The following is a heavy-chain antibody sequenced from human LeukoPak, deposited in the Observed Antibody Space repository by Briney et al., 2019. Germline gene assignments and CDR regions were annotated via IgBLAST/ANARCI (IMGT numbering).Heavy chain of an antibody. CDR3: AKAHLYYYDSSGYPR. CDR2: IKQDGSEK. V-gene: IGHV3-7*03. J-gene: IGHJ4*02. Sequence: GGSLRLSCAASGFTFSSYWMTWVRQAPGKGLEWVANIKQDGSEKNYVDSVKGRFTISRDNSKNTLYLQMNSLRAEDTAVYYCAKAHLYYYDSSGYPRWGQGTLVTVSS. D-gene: IGHD3-22*01. CDR1: GFTFSSYW.